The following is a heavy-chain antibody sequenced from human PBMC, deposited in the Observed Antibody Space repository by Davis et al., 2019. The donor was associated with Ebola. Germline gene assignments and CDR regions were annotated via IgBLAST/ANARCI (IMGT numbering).Heavy chain of an antibody. Sequence: GESLKISCAASGFTFSSYAMHWVRQAPGKGLEWVAVISYDGSNKYYADSVKGRFTISRDNSKNTLYLQMNSLRAEDTAVYYCAREGGFWRSYYDSSGYYGLQPYYYGMDVWGQGTTVTVSS. D-gene: IGHD3-22*01. CDR3: AREGGFWRSYYDSSGYYGLQPYYYGMDV. CDR1: GFTFSSYA. J-gene: IGHJ6*02. V-gene: IGHV3-30-3*01. CDR2: ISYDGSNK.